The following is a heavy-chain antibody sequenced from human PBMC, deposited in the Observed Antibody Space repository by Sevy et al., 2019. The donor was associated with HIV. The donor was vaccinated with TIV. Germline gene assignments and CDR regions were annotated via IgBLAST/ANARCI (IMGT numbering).Heavy chain of an antibody. V-gene: IGHV5-51*01. J-gene: IGHJ4*02. Sequence: GESLKISCKGSGYSFTSYWIGWVRQMPGKGLEWMGIIYPGDSDTRYSPSFQGQVTISADKSISTAYLQWSSLKASDTAMYYCASGVDIGATWLYFDYWGQGTLVTVSS. CDR3: ASGVDIGATWLYFDY. CDR2: IYPGDSDT. CDR1: GYSFTSYW. D-gene: IGHD5-12*01.